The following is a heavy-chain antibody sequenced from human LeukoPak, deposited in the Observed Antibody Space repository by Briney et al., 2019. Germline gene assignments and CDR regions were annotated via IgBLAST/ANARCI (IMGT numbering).Heavy chain of an antibody. CDR1: GGTFSSYA. V-gene: IGHV1-69*01. J-gene: IGHJ4*02. Sequence: SVKVSFKASGGTFSSYAISWVRQAPGQGLEWMGGIIPIFGTANYAQKFQGRVTITADESTSTAYMELSSLRSEDTAVYYCARSLTTVKGDFDYWGQGTLVTVSS. CDR3: ARSLTTVKGDFDY. CDR2: IIPIFGTA. D-gene: IGHD4-17*01.